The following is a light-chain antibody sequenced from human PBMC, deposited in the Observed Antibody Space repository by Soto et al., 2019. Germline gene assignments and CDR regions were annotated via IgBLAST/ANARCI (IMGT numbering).Light chain of an antibody. Sequence: EIVMTQSSATLPVSPGERVILSCRASQSINSDLAWYQQKPGQAPRFLIYGASTRATGIPARFSGSGSGKQFTLTISSLQSEDSALYYCQHYNNWPWTFGQGTKVEIK. CDR2: GAS. CDR1: QSINSD. V-gene: IGKV3-15*01. J-gene: IGKJ1*01. CDR3: QHYNNWPWT.